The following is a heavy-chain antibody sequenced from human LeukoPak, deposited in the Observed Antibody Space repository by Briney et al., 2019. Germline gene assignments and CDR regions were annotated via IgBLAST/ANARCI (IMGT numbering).Heavy chain of an antibody. J-gene: IGHJ4*02. V-gene: IGHV1-2*02. Sequence: ASVKVSCKASGGTFSSYAISWVRQAPGQGLEWMGWINPNSGGTNSAQKFQGRVTMTRDTSISTAYMELSRLRSDDTAVYYCAREVYSGYDSFGYWGQGTLVTVSS. CDR2: INPNSGGT. D-gene: IGHD5-12*01. CDR1: GGTFSSYA. CDR3: AREVYSGYDSFGY.